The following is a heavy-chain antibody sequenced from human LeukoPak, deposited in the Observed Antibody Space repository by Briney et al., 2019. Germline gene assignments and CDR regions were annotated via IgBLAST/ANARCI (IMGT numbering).Heavy chain of an antibody. CDR1: GFTFSSYA. Sequence: GGSLRLSCAASGFTFSSYAMSWVRQAPGKGLECGSVIYSGGGTYYADSVKGRFTISRDSSKNTLYLQMSSLRVEDTAIYYCARDEGSYWGQGTLVTVSS. CDR3: ARDEGSY. CDR2: IYSGGGT. V-gene: IGHV3-53*01. J-gene: IGHJ4*02. D-gene: IGHD3-10*01.